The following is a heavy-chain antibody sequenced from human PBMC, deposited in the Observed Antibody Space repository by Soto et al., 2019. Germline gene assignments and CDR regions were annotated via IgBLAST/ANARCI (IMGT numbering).Heavy chain of an antibody. CDR2: INESGST. Sequence: QLQLQESGPGLVKPSGTLSLTCAVSGGSISSSNWWKWIRQPPGKGLEWIGEINESGSTNYNSSLKSRAAISIDRSDNQFSLTLISVTAADTAVYYCASRSGDGFSWGQGTLVTVSS. V-gene: IGHV4-4*02. D-gene: IGHD6-19*01. CDR3: ASRSGDGFS. CDR1: GGSISSSNW. J-gene: IGHJ4*02.